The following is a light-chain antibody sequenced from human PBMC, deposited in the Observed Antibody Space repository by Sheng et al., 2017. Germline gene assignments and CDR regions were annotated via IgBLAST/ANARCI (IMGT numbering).Light chain of an antibody. CDR1: SGSVSTNYY. J-gene: IGLJ3*02. Sequence: QPVVTQEPSFSVSPGGTVTLTCGLSSGSVSTNYYPSWYQQTPGQAPRTLIYSTNSRSSGVPDRFSGSILGNKAALTITGAQADDESDYYCALYMGGDWVFGGGTKLTVL. CDR2: STN. V-gene: IGLV8-61*01. CDR3: ALYMGGDWV.